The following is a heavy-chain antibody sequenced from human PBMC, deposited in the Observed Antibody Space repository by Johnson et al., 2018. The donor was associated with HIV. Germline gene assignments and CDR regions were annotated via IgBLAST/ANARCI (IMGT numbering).Heavy chain of an antibody. CDR1: GFTFSGYW. Sequence: QVQLMESGGGLVQPGGSLRLSCAASGFTFSGYWMNWVRQAPGKGLEWVAVISYDGSNKYYTDSVKGRFTVSRDNSKNTMYLQIKSLIAEDTAVYYCARERQAVVAFDIWGQGTMVTVSS. CDR3: ARERQAVVAFDI. CDR2: ISYDGSNK. V-gene: IGHV3-30*03. J-gene: IGHJ3*02. D-gene: IGHD2-21*01.